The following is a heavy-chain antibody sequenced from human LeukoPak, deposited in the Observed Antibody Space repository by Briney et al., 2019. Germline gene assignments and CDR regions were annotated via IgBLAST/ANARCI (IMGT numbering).Heavy chain of an antibody. CDR3: AGGKARTYYFDY. D-gene: IGHD6-6*01. CDR1: GGSISSYY. V-gene: IGHV4-59*01. J-gene: IGHJ4*02. CDR2: IYYSGST. Sequence: PSETLSLTCTVSGGSISSYYWSWIRQPPGKGLEWIGYIYYSGSTNYNPSLKSRVTISVDTSKNQFSLKLSSVTAADTAVYYCAGGKARTYYFDYWGQGTLVTVSS.